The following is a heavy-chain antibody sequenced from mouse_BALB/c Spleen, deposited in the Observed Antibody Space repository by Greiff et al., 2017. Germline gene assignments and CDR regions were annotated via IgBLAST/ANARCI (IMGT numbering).Heavy chain of an antibody. CDR2: ISDGGSYT. J-gene: IGHJ1*01. V-gene: IGHV5-4*02. D-gene: IGHD2-12*01. CDR1: GFTFSDYY. Sequence: EVKLVESGGGLVKPGGSLKLSCAASGFTFSDYYMYWVRQTPEKRLEWVATISDGGSYTYYPDSVKGRFTISRDNAKNNLYLQISSLKSEDTAMYYCTRNKSYHWYFDVWGAGTTVTVSS. CDR3: TRNKSYHWYFDV.